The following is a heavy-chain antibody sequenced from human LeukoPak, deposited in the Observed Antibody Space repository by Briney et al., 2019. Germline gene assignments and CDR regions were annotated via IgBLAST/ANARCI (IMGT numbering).Heavy chain of an antibody. CDR2: INPNSGGT. CDR1: GYTFTGYY. CDR3: ARDFKETYSSSWYQGDY. V-gene: IGHV1-2*02. J-gene: IGHJ4*02. Sequence: GASVTVSCKASGYTFTGYYIHWVRQAPGQGLEWMGWINPNSGGTNYAQRFQGRVTMTRDTSISTAYMDLRKLRSEDTAVYYCARDFKETYSSSWYQGDYWGQGTLVTVSS. D-gene: IGHD6-13*01.